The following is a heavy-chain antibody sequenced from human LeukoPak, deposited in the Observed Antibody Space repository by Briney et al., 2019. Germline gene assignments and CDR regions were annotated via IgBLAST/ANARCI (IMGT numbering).Heavy chain of an antibody. J-gene: IGHJ4*02. V-gene: IGHV4-59*08. D-gene: IGHD6-19*01. Sequence: SETLSLTCTVSGGSISSYYWSWIRQPPGKGLEWIGYIYYSGSTNYNPSLKSRVTISVDTSKNQFSLRLSSVTAADTAVYYCARHGSGWRFDYWGQGTLVTVSS. CDR2: IYYSGST. CDR1: GGSISSYY. CDR3: ARHGSGWRFDY.